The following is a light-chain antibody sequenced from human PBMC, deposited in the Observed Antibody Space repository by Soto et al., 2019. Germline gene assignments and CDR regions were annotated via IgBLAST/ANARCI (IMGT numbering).Light chain of an antibody. J-gene: IGKJ1*01. CDR1: QSISDW. Sequence: DIQMTQSPSTLSASVGDRVTITCRASQSISDWLAWYQQKPGKAPKFLIYKASNLESGGPSRFSGSGSGTKFTLTISSVQPDDFATYYCQYYDNYSWTFGQGTKVEIK. V-gene: IGKV1-5*03. CDR2: KAS. CDR3: QYYDNYSWT.